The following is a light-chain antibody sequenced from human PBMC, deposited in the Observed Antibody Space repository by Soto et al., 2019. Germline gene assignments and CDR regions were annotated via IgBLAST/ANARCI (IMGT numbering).Light chain of an antibody. Sequence: DIQMTQSPSSLSASIGDRVTIACRASQSIRGYLNWYQQIPGKAPKLLIYAAFNLQSGVPSRFSGSGSGTDVTLTISSLRPEDFATYYCQQSFSSPWTFAQGTKVEIK. CDR1: QSIRGY. CDR3: QQSFSSPWT. CDR2: AAF. V-gene: IGKV1-39*01. J-gene: IGKJ1*01.